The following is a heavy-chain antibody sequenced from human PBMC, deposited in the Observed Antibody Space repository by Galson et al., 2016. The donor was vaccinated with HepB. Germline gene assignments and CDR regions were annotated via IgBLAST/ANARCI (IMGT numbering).Heavy chain of an antibody. D-gene: IGHD1-26*01. Sequence: SLRLSCAASGFTFSSYAMHWVRQAPGKGLEWVAVIWYDASNKYYADSVKGRFTISRDNSKNTLYLQMNSLRAEDTAVYYCARALIGAPRLDYWGQGTLVTVSS. CDR3: ARALIGAPRLDY. V-gene: IGHV3-33*01. J-gene: IGHJ4*02. CDR2: IWYDASNK. CDR1: GFTFSSYA.